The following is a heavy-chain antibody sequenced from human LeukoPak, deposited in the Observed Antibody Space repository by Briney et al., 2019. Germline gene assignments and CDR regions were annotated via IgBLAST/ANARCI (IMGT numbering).Heavy chain of an antibody. J-gene: IGHJ4*02. V-gene: IGHV3-21*06. Sequence: PGGSLRLSCAASGFTFSNYNMNWVRQAPGNGLEWVSSMTTTGIYIFYADSVKGRFTISRDNAQNSLYLQMNSLRPGDTAIYYCARTGSLDGDHDYWGQGTLVTVSS. D-gene: IGHD4-17*01. CDR3: ARTGSLDGDHDY. CDR1: GFTFSNYN. CDR2: MTTTGIYI.